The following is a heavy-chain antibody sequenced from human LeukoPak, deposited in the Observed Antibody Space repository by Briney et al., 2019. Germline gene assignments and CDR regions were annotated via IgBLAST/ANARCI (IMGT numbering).Heavy chain of an antibody. CDR3: ARLPYYYYYMDV. CDR2: MYPADSDT. J-gene: IGHJ6*03. V-gene: IGHV5-51*01. CDR1: GYSFTNYW. Sequence: GESLKISCKGSGYSFTNYWIGWVRQMPGKGLEWMGIMYPADSDTRYSPSFQDQVTISADKSISTAYLQWRRLKASDTAMYYCARLPYYYYYMDVWGKGTTVTVSS.